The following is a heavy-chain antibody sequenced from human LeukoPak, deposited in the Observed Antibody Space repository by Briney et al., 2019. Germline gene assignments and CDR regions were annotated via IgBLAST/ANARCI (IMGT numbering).Heavy chain of an antibody. D-gene: IGHD5-18*01. CDR2: IYPGDSDT. CDR3: ARRGYSYAAPYYFDY. Sequence: GESLKISCKGSGYSFTSYWIGWVRQMPGKGLEWMGIIYPGDSDTRYSPSFQGQVTISADKSISTAYLQWSSLKASDTAMYYCARRGYSYAAPYYFDYWGQGTLVPVSS. J-gene: IGHJ4*02. CDR1: GYSFTSYW. V-gene: IGHV5-51*01.